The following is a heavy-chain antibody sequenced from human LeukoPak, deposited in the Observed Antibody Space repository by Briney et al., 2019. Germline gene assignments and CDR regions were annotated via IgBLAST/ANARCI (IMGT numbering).Heavy chain of an antibody. CDR2: IYHSGTT. CDR3: ARHGGVVPAAMFP. Sequence: SETPSLTCTVSDYSISSGYFWGWIRQPPGKGLEWTGSIYHSGTTYYNPSLKSRVTISVHTSKNQFSLKLTSVTAADTAVYYCARHGGVVPAAMFPWGQGTLVTVSS. V-gene: IGHV4-38-2*02. J-gene: IGHJ5*02. D-gene: IGHD2-2*01. CDR1: DYSISSGYF.